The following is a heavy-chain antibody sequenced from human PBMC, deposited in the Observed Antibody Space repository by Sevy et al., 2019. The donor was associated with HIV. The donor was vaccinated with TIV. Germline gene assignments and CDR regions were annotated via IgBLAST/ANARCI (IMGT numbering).Heavy chain of an antibody. CDR2: IKLDGDEK. J-gene: IGHJ6*02. Sequence: GGSLRLSCTASGFSFRSYWMTWVRQAPGMGREWVANIKLDGDEKYYVESLKGRFTISRDNVKNSLYLQMNNLRAADTAVYYCARDSKGGLDVWGQGTTVTVSS. CDR1: GFSFRSYW. V-gene: IGHV3-7*01. CDR3: ARDSKGGLDV. D-gene: IGHD4-4*01.